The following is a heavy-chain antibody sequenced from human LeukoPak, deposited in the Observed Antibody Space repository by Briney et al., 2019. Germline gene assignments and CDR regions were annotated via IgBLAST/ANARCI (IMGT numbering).Heavy chain of an antibody. J-gene: IGHJ4*02. D-gene: IGHD6-19*01. CDR1: GFTFSSYA. V-gene: IGHV3-30-3*01. CDR2: ISYDGSNK. Sequence: GGSLRLSCAASGFTFSSYAMHGVRQAPGKGLEWVAVISYDGSNKYYADSVKGRFTISRDNSKNTLYLQMNSLRAEDTAVYYCARAYSSGWYYFDYWGQGTLVTVSS. CDR3: ARAYSSGWYYFDY.